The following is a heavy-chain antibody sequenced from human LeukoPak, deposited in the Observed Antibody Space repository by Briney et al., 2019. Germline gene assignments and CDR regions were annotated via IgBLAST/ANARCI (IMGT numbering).Heavy chain of an antibody. J-gene: IGHJ4*02. D-gene: IGHD6-13*01. CDR3: ARELYSSSWCFDS. CDR2: IDWDDDK. CDR1: GFSLTTSAMR. V-gene: IGHV2-70*04. Sequence: SGPTVVKPTQTLTLTCTFSGFSLTTSAMRVSWIRQPPGKALEWLAQIDWDDDKFYSTSLKTRLTISKDTSKNQVVLTMTNMDPVDTGTYYCARELYSSSWCFDSWGQGTLVTVSS.